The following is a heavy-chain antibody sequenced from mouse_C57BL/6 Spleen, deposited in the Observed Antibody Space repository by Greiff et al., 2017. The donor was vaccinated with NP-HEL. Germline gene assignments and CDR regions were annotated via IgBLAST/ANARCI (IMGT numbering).Heavy chain of an antibody. CDR3: ARKAGPYGNYEFYYAMDY. V-gene: IGHV1-66*01. CDR2: IYPGSGNT. CDR1: GYSFTSYY. Sequence: QVQLQQSGPELVKPGASVKISCKASGYSFTSYYIHWVKQRPGQGLEWIGWIYPGSGNTKYNEKFKGKATLTADTSSSTAYMQLSSLTSEDSAVYYCARKAGPYGNYEFYYAMDYWGQGTSVTVSS. D-gene: IGHD2-1*01. J-gene: IGHJ4*01.